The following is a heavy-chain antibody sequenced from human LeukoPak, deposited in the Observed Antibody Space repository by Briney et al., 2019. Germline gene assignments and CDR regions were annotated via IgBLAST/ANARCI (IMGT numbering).Heavy chain of an antibody. CDR1: GFTFSYYW. Sequence: GSLRLSCEVSGFTFSYYWMAWVRRAAGKGGEWVANIKKDGSENTYVDSVKGRFTISRDNAKNSVFLQMDSLKVEDTAHYSCGRWGISATIDHWGQGTVVSVSS. D-gene: IGHD3-16*01. CDR3: GRWGISATIDH. V-gene: IGHV3-7*01. J-gene: IGHJ5*02. CDR2: IKKDGSEN.